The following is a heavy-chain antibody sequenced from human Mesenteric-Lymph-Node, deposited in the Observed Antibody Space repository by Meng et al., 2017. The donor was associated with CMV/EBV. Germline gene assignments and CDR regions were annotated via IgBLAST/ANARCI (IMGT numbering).Heavy chain of an antibody. D-gene: IGHD3-16*01. CDR3: TTLTSYDWGDY. CDR1: GCTFSNAW. CDR2: IKSKTDGGTT. J-gene: IGHJ4*02. Sequence: GGSLRLSCAASGCTFSNAWMSWVRQAPGKGLEWVGRIKSKTDGGTTDYAAPVKGRFTISRDDSKNTLYLQMNSLKTEDTAVYYCTTLTSYDWGDYWGQGTLVTVSS. V-gene: IGHV3-15*01.